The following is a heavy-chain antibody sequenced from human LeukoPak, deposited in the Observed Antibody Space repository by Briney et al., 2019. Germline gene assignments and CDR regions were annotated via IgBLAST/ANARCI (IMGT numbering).Heavy chain of an antibody. J-gene: IGHJ3*02. V-gene: IGHV4-4*07. CDR2: IYTSGST. D-gene: IGHD3-10*01. CDR3: ARSNPMVRGVITDAFDI. CDR1: GDSLSSSY. Sequence: SETLSLTCTVSGDSLSSSYWSWVRQPAGKGLEWIGRIYTSGSTNYNPSLKSRVTISVDTSKNQFSLKLSSVTAADTAVYYCARSNPMVRGVITDAFDIWGQGTMVTVSS.